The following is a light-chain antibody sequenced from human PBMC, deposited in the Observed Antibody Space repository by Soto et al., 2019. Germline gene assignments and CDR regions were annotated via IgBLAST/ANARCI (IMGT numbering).Light chain of an antibody. V-gene: IGLV1-51*01. CDR2: END. CDR3: GTWDSSLTAYV. CDR1: NSNIRNNY. Sequence: QSVLTQPPSVSGAPGQRVTISCSGSNSNIRNNYVSWYQQLPGTAPKRLIYENDERPSGIPDRFSGSKSGTSASLGITGLQTGDEPDYHCGTWDSSLTAYVFGAGTKVTAL. J-gene: IGLJ1*01.